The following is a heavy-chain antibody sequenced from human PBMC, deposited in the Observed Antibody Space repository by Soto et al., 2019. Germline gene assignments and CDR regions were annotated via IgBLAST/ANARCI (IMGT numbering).Heavy chain of an antibody. J-gene: IGHJ6*02. CDR1: GDSITTYKW. CDR2: IYDGGNT. D-gene: IGHD7-27*01. Sequence: SETLSLTCGVSGDSITTYKWWTWVRQTPGRGLEWIGEIYDGGNTRYNPSLRSRVTISKDTSKNQLSLKLNSVTVADTAVYYCETCQLGEYYYAMDMWGQGTTVTVSS. CDR3: ETCQLGEYYYAMDM. V-gene: IGHV4-4*02.